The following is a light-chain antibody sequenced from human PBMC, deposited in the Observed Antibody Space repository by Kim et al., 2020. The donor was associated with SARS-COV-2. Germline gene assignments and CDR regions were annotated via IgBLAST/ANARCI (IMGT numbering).Light chain of an antibody. Sequence: EIVLTQSPATLSLSPGERATLSCRASQSVSSFLAWYQQKPGQAPRLLIYDASNRATGIPIRFSGSGSGTDFTLTISSLEPEDFAVYYCQQRSNWPPEYTFGLGHKLEI. CDR2: DAS. CDR1: QSVSSF. J-gene: IGKJ2*01. V-gene: IGKV3-11*01. CDR3: QQRSNWPPEYT.